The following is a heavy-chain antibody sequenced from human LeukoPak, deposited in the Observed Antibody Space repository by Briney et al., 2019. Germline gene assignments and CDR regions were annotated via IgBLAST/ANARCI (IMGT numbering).Heavy chain of an antibody. CDR3: AREGFYGYLLTDPGPSEY. Sequence: KAGGSLRLSCTASGFTFSSFTMNWVRQAPGKGLEWVSSISSNSSYIYYADSLKGRFTISRDNAKNSLYLQMNSLRAEDTAVYYCAREGFYGYLLTDPGPSEYWGQGTLVTVSS. CDR1: GFTFSSFT. D-gene: IGHD6-25*01. J-gene: IGHJ4*02. CDR2: ISSNSSYI. V-gene: IGHV3-21*01.